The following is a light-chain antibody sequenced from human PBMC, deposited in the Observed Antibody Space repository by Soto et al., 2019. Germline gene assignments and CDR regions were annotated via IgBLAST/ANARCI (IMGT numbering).Light chain of an antibody. CDR3: QQYNSVSLLT. CDR1: QSISSW. CDR2: KAS. J-gene: IGKJ4*01. Sequence: DIPMTQSPSTLSASVGDRVTITCRASQSISSWLAWYQQKPGKAPKLLIYKASSLESGVPSRFSGSGSWTEFTLTISSLQPDDFATYYCQQYNSVSLLTFGGGTKVEIK. V-gene: IGKV1-5*03.